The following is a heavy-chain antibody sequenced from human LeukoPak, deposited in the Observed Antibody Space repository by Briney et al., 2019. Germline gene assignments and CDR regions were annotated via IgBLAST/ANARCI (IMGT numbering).Heavy chain of an antibody. Sequence: GGSLRLSCAASGFIFSSYAMHWVRQAPGKGLEWVAVISYDGSNKYYADSVKGRFTISRDNSKNTLYLQMNSLRAEDTAVYYCAREGRPGAFDIWGQGTMVTVSS. D-gene: IGHD1-1*01. CDR3: AREGRPGAFDI. J-gene: IGHJ3*02. CDR1: GFIFSSYA. CDR2: ISYDGSNK. V-gene: IGHV3-30-3*01.